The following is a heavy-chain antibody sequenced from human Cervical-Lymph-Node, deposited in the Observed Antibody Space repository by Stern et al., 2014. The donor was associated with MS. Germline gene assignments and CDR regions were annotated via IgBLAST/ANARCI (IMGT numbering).Heavy chain of an antibody. CDR3: ALNSETSGRWYSLGYDL. V-gene: IGHV1-69*01. Sequence: VQLVESGAEVTKPGSSVKVSCKASGGTFSNFPSSWVRQAPGQGLEWMGVIFPVVGTPTCAQEFRGRVTITADVSTSTVYMELSSLRSDDTAVYYCALNSETSGRWYSLGYDLWGQGTLVTVSS. J-gene: IGHJ5*02. D-gene: IGHD6-13*01. CDR1: GGTFSNFP. CDR2: IFPVVGTP.